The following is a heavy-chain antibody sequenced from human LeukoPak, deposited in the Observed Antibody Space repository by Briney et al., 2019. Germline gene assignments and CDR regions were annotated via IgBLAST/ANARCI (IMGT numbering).Heavy chain of an antibody. Sequence: PSETLSLTCTVSGGSISSYYWSWIRQPPGKGLEWIGYIYYSGSTNYNPSLKSRVTISVDTSKNQFSLKLSSVTAADTAVYYCARGSPYYDYIWGSYRQKYYFDYWGQGTLVTVSS. V-gene: IGHV4-59*01. J-gene: IGHJ4*02. D-gene: IGHD3-16*02. CDR2: IYYSGST. CDR3: ARGSPYYDYIWGSYRQKYYFDY. CDR1: GGSISSYY.